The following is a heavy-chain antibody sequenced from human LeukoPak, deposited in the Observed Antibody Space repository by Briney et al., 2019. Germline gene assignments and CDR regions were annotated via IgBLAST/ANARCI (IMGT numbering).Heavy chain of an antibody. CDR3: AREGGFYRPLDY. CDR1: GGSVTSTNW. Sequence: RTSGTLSLTCDVSGGSVTSTNWWTWFRQPPGKGLEWIGEVHLDGRTNYNPSLKSRLVMSADLPENHISLKLTSVTAADTAVYYCAREGGFYRPLDYSGQGTLVTVSS. V-gene: IGHV4-4*02. D-gene: IGHD6-25*01. CDR2: VHLDGRT. J-gene: IGHJ4*02.